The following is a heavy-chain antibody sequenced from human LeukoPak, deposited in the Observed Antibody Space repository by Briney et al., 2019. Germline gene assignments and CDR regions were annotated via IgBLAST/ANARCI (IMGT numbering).Heavy chain of an antibody. V-gene: IGHV4-4*07. CDR1: GGSISSYY. CDR2: IYTRGST. CDR3: ARESSGWYSPWFDP. D-gene: IGHD6-19*01. J-gene: IGHJ5*02. Sequence: PSETLSLTCTVSGGSISSYYWSWIRQPAGKGLEWIGRIYTRGSTNYNPSLKSRVTMSVDTSKNQFSLKLSSVTAADTAVYYCARESSGWYSPWFDPWGQGTLVTVSS.